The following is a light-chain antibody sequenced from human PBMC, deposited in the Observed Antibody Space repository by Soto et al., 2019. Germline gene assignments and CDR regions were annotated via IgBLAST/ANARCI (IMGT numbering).Light chain of an antibody. CDR1: SSDVGGYNY. CDR3: TSYTSSNTLV. V-gene: IGLV2-14*01. Sequence: SVLTQPASVSGSPGQSITISCTGTSSDVGGYNYVSWYQQHPGRAPKLVIYEVTNRPSGVSNRFSGSKSGNTASLTISGLQAEDEADYYCTSYTSSNTLVFGGGTKLTVL. CDR2: EVT. J-gene: IGLJ2*01.